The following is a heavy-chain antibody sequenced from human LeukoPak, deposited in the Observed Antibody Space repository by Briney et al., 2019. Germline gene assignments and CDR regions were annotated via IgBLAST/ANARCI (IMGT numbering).Heavy chain of an antibody. D-gene: IGHD3-3*01. Sequence: GGSLRLSCAASGFTFSSYWMSWVRQAPGKGLEWVANIKRDGSEKYYVDSVKGRFTISRDNAKNSLYLQMNSLRAEDTAVYYCARLGADVLRFLEWLLYVDYWGQGTLVTVSS. J-gene: IGHJ4*02. V-gene: IGHV3-7*01. CDR1: GFTFSSYW. CDR3: ARLGADVLRFLEWLLYVDY. CDR2: IKRDGSEK.